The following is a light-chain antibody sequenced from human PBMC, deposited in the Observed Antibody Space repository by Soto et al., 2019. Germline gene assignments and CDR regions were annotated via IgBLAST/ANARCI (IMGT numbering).Light chain of an antibody. CDR3: QQYNKWPLFT. CDR2: GTS. V-gene: IGKV3-15*01. Sequence: ETVMTQSPATLSVSPGERATLSCSASLSVGTNVAWYQQRPGQAPRLLIYGTSTRATGIPVRFSGSGSGTEFTLTISRLESEDFGFYYCQQYNKWPLFTFGPGTRVD. J-gene: IGKJ3*01. CDR1: LSVGTN.